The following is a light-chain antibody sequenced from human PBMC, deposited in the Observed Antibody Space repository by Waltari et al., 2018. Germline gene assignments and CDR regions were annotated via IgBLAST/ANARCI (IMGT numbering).Light chain of an antibody. CDR2: GGS. J-gene: IGKJ1*01. V-gene: IGKV3-20*01. CDR1: QSVASSY. CDR3: QQYATSPRT. Sequence: EIVLTQSPGTVSLSPGEGATLSCRASQSVASSYVAWYQQKPGQAPRLLIYGGSGRATGSQDRFSGSWSETDFSLTISRVRPEDSAVYYCQQYATSPRTFGQGTKVEIK.